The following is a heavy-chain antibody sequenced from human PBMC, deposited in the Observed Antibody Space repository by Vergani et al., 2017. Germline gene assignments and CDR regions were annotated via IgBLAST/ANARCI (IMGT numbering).Heavy chain of an antibody. CDR3: ARVGTLAAAGTHYYYYYMDV. Sequence: EVHLVESGGGLVQPGRSLRLSCSGSGFTLGDYAMTWVRQAPGKGLEWVAFIWSKPYGGTTEYAASVKGRFTISRDNSKNTLYLQMNSLRAEDTAVYYCARVGTLAAAGTHYYYYYMDVWGKGTTVTVSS. CDR1: GFTLGDYA. J-gene: IGHJ6*03. V-gene: IGHV3-49*04. D-gene: IGHD6-13*01. CDR2: IWSKPYGGTT.